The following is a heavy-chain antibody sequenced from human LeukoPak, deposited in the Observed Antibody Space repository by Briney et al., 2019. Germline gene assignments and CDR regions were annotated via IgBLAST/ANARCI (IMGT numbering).Heavy chain of an antibody. Sequence: GVSLTLSCAASRLTLSTYSMIWLRQAPGKGREWILYISSSSSTISYAGYVKGRFTISRDNAKNSLYLQMISLRGEDTSVYYCARVIAAAGTSFDYWGQGTLVTVSS. CDR3: ARVIAAAGTSFDY. V-gene: IGHV3-48*01. D-gene: IGHD6-13*01. J-gene: IGHJ4*02. CDR2: ISSSSSTI. CDR1: RLTLSTYS.